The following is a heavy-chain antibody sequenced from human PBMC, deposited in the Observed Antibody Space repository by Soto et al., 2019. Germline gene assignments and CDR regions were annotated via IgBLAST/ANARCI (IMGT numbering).Heavy chain of an antibody. CDR3: GSVTN. CDR1: GGSXSGQA. CDR2: IIPIFHTT. D-gene: IGHD2-21*02. Sequence: SXKVSFKASGGSXSGQAVGWVRQAHGRGLEWMGGIIPIFHTTNYARKFQGRIKITADESTSTESMELTSLTSADTAVYYFGSVTNWGQGNQVTSP. J-gene: IGHJ1*01. V-gene: IGHV1-69*13.